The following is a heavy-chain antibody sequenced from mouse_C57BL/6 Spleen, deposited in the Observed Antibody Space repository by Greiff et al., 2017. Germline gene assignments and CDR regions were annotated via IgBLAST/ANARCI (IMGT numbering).Heavy chain of an antibody. CDR1: GFTFSDYY. V-gene: IGHV5-12*01. Sequence: EVKLVESGGGLVQPGGSLKLSCAASGFTFSDYYMYWVRQTPEKRLEWVAYISNGGGSTYYPDTVKGRFTISRDHAKNTLYLQMSRLKAEDTAMYFCARQDSSGPFAYWGQGTLVTVSA. J-gene: IGHJ3*01. D-gene: IGHD3-2*02. CDR3: ARQDSSGPFAY. CDR2: ISNGGGST.